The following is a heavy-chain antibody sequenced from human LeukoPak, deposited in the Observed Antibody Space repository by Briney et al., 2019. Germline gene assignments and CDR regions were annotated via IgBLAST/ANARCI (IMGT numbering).Heavy chain of an antibody. D-gene: IGHD5-12*01. J-gene: IGHJ4*02. V-gene: IGHV3-30*04. CDR1: GFTFSSYA. CDR3: ARTVATGRYFDY. Sequence: PGGSLRLSCAASGFTFSSYAMHWVRQAPGKGLEWVAVISYDGSNKYYAGSVKGRFTISRDNSKNTLYLQMNSLRAEDTAVYYCARTVATGRYFDYWGQGTLVTVSS. CDR2: ISYDGSNK.